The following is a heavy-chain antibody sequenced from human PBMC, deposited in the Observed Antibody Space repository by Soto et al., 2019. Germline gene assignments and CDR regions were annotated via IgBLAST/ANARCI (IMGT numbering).Heavy chain of an antibody. CDR1: GYTFTSNW. CDR2: IYPGDSET. V-gene: IGHV5-51*03. CDR3: ARTFGGHLYSFDF. Sequence: EVQLVQSGAEVKKPGESLKISCKGSGYTFTSNWIGWVRQMPGKGLEWMGIIYPGDSETRYSPSFQGQVTISADKSINSAYLQWSSLTASDTAIYYCARTFGGHLYSFDFWGQGTLVTVSS. J-gene: IGHJ4*02. D-gene: IGHD3-16*01.